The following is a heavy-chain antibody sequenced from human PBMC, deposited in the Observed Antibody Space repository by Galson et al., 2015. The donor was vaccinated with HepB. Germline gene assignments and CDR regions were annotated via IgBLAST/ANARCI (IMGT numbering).Heavy chain of an antibody. Sequence: SLRLSCAASGFTFDDYAMHWVRQAPGKGLEWVSGISWNGGSIGYADSVKGRFTISRDNAKNSLYLQMNSLRAEDTALYYCAKDISDTRRIGYCSSTSCYGDYYYGMDVWGQGTTVTVSS. J-gene: IGHJ6*02. D-gene: IGHD2-2*01. CDR1: GFTFDDYA. V-gene: IGHV3-9*01. CDR2: ISWNGGSI. CDR3: AKDISDTRRIGYCSSTSCYGDYYYGMDV.